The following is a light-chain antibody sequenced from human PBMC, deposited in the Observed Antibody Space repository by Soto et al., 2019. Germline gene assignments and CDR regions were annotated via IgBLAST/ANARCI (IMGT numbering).Light chain of an antibody. CDR3: SSYTSSSTKI. V-gene: IGLV1-40*01. CDR1: SSNIGAGYD. Sequence: QSVLTQPPSVSGAPGQRVTFSCTGSSSNIGAGYDVHWYQQLPGTAPKLLIYGNSNRPSGVPERFSGSKSGTSASLAITGLQAEDEADYYCSSYTSSSTKIFGTGTKVTVL. CDR2: GNS. J-gene: IGLJ1*01.